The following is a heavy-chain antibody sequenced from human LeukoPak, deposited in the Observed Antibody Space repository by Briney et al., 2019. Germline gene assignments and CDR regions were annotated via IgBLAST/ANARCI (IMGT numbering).Heavy chain of an antibody. CDR3: ARSVVMVGGTRWFDP. V-gene: IGHV3-20*04. D-gene: IGHD2-15*01. Sequence: GGSLRLSCATSGFTFDDSGMSWVRQAPGKGLEWVSGINWNGGSTGYADSVKGRFTISRDNAKNFLYLQMNSLRAEDTALYYCARSVVMVGGTRWFDPWGQGTLVTVSS. J-gene: IGHJ5*02. CDR2: INWNGGST. CDR1: GFTFDDSG.